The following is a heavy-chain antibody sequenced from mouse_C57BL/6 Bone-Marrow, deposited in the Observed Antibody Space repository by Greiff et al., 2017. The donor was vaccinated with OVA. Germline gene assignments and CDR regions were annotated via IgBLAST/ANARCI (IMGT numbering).Heavy chain of an antibody. J-gene: IGHJ4*01. Sequence: EVKLMESGGGLVKPGGSLKLSCAASGFTFSDYGMHWVRQAPEKGLEWVAYISSGSSTIYYADTVKGRFTISRDNAKNTLFLQMTSLRSEDTAMYYCAKPITTVVAPYAMDYWGQGTSVTVSS. D-gene: IGHD1-1*01. CDR2: ISSGSSTI. CDR1: GFTFSDYG. CDR3: AKPITTVVAPYAMDY. V-gene: IGHV5-17*01.